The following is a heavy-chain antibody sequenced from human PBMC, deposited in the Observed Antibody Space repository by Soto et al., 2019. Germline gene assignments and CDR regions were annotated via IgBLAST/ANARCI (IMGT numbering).Heavy chain of an antibody. D-gene: IGHD3-16*01. J-gene: IGHJ4*02. CDR1: GFTLSSYG. CDR2: ISYDGSNK. Sequence: GGSLRLSCAASGFTLSSYGMHWVRQAPGKGLEWVAVISYDGSNKYYADSVKGRFTISRDNSKNTLYLQMNSLRAEDTAVYYCAKGGGSGPPDYWGQGTLVTVSS. V-gene: IGHV3-30*18. CDR3: AKGGGSGPPDY.